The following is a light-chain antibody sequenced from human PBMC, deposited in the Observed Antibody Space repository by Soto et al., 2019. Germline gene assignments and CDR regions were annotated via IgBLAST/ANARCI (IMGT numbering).Light chain of an antibody. V-gene: IGKV3-20*01. J-gene: IGKJ2*01. CDR1: QSVSNSS. Sequence: EIVLTQSPGTLSLSPGERATFSCRASQSVSNSSLAWYHQKPGQAPRLLLFAASRRATGIPDTFSGSGSGTDFTLTISRLEPEDFAVYYCQVYGNSPMYTFGQGTMLEIK. CDR2: AAS. CDR3: QVYGNSPMYT.